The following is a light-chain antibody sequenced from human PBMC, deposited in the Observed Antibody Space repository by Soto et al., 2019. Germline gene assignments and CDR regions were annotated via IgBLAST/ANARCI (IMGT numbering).Light chain of an antibody. Sequence: ENVLTQSPGTLSLSPWERATLSCRASQSVSNYLAWYQQKPGQAPRLLIYDTTNRATGIPARFSGSGSGTDFTLTISGLEPEDFAVYYCQQRGSWPQYTFGGGTKVDI. CDR1: QSVSNY. V-gene: IGKV3-11*01. CDR3: QQRGSWPQYT. J-gene: IGKJ4*01. CDR2: DTT.